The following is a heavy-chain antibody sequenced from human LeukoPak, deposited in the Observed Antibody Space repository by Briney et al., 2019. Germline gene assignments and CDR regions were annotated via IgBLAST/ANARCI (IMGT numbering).Heavy chain of an antibody. CDR1: GFTFSSYS. D-gene: IGHD1/OR15-1a*01. CDR3: ARENHKSIGNTRSPSYYFDY. J-gene: IGHJ4*02. CDR2: ISSSSSYI. V-gene: IGHV3-21*04. Sequence: GGSLRLSCAASGFTFSSYSMNWVRQAPGKGLEWVSSISSSSSYIYYADSVKGRFTISRDNAKNSLYLQMNSPRSEDTAVYYCARENHKSIGNTRSPSYYFDYWGQGTLVTVSS.